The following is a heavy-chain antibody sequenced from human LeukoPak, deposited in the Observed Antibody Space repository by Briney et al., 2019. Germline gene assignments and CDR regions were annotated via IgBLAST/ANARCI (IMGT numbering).Heavy chain of an antibody. D-gene: IGHD6-19*01. J-gene: IGHJ4*02. CDR3: AKDRRGYSSGWYLDY. CDR2: IRNDGSNK. V-gene: IGHV3-30*02. Sequence: PGGSLRLSCAASGFTFSSYGMHWVRQAPGKGLEWVAFIRNDGSNKYYADSVKGRLTISRDNSKKTMYLQMNSLTAEDTAVYYCAKDRRGYSSGWYLDYWGQGTLVTVSS. CDR1: GFTFSSYG.